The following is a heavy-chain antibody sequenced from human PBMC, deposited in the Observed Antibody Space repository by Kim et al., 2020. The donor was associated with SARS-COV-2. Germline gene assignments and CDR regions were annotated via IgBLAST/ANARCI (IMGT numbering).Heavy chain of an antibody. Sequence: SETLSLTCTVSGGSVSNENYYWSWIRQPPGKGLEWIGYTYYSGSTKYNPSLKSRVTISADTSKNQFSLKLSSVTAADTAVYYCARISGYTYGYAEDWFDPWAQGTLVSVPS. V-gene: IGHV4-61*01. CDR2: TYYSGST. D-gene: IGHD5-18*01. CDR3: ARISGYTYGYAEDWFDP. J-gene: IGHJ5*02. CDR1: GGSVSNENYY.